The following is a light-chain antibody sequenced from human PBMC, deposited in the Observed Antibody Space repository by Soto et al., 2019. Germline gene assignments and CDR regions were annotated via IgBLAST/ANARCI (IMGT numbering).Light chain of an antibody. J-gene: IGKJ1*01. CDR3: QQYNNWPWT. CDR1: QSVSNN. Sequence: EIVLTQSPGTLSLSPGERDTLSCRASQSVSNNYLAWYQQKPGQAPRLLIYGASTRATGIPARFSGSGSGTEFTLTISSLQSEDFAVYYCQQYNNWPWTFGQGTKVDIK. V-gene: IGKV3-15*01. CDR2: GAS.